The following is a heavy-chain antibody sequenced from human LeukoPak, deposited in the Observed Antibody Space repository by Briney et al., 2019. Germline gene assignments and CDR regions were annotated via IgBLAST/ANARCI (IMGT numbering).Heavy chain of an antibody. D-gene: IGHD3-10*01. J-gene: IGHJ4*02. CDR1: GYTFTGYY. CDR3: ARGDHVWSGEFHYYFDY. CDR2: INPNSGGT. V-gene: IGHV1-2*02. Sequence: ASVKVSCKTSGYTFTGYYIYWVRQAPGQGLEWMGWINPNSGGTNYPQKFQGRVTMTRDTSISTAYMDLTRLRSDDTAVYYCARGDHVWSGEFHYYFDYWGQGTLVTVSS.